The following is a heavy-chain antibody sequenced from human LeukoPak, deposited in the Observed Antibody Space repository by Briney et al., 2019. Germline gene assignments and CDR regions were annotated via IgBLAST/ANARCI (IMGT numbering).Heavy chain of an antibody. J-gene: IGHJ4*02. CDR1: GGSFSGYY. CDR3: ARVRSSSWYSDY. CDR2: IDHSGSP. D-gene: IGHD6-13*01. V-gene: IGHV4-34*01. Sequence: SGTLSLTCAVYGGSFSGYYYSWIRQPPGRGLEWIGEIDHSGSPNYNPSLKSRVTISVDTSKNQFSLKLSSVTAADTAVYYCARVRSSSWYSDYWGQGTLVTVSS.